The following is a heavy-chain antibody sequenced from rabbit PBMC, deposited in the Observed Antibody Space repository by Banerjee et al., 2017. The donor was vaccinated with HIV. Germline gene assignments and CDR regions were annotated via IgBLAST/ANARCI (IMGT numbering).Heavy chain of an antibody. CDR1: GFSFNNNYY. CDR2: IDVAGSGNT. V-gene: IGHV1S40*01. D-gene: IGHD1-1*01. J-gene: IGHJ3*01. CDR3: ARDSSGEPDFVL. Sequence: SGGDLVKPEGSLTLTCTASGFSFNNNYYMYWVRQAPGKGLEWIACIDVAGSGNTYYASWAKGRFTISKTSSTTVTLQMTSLTAADTATYLCARDSSGEPDFVLWGQGTLVTVS.